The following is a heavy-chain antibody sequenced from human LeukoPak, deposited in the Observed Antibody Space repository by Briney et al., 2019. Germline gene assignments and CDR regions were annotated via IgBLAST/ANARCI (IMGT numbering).Heavy chain of an antibody. CDR1: GYTFTSYG. Sequence: ASVKVSCKASGYTFTSYGISWVRQAPGQGLEWMGWISAYNGNRNYAQKFQGRVTMTTDTSTSTAYMELRSLRSDDTAVYYCARAVVGAPKSAFDIWGQGTMVTVSS. CDR3: ARAVVGAPKSAFDI. CDR2: ISAYNGNR. J-gene: IGHJ3*02. D-gene: IGHD1-26*01. V-gene: IGHV1-18*01.